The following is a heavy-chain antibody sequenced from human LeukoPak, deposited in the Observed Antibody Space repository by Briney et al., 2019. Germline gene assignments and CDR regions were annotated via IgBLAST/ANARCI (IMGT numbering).Heavy chain of an antibody. CDR2: INSVGSST. Sequence: PGGSLRLSCAASGFTFSSFWMHWVRQAPGKGLVWVSRINSVGSSTIYADSVKGRFTISRDNAKNTLYLQMNSLRAEDTAVYYCARERTSGWDAFDTWGQGTLVTVSS. CDR1: GFTFSSFW. CDR3: ARERTSGWDAFDT. D-gene: IGHD6-19*01. V-gene: IGHV3-74*01. J-gene: IGHJ5*02.